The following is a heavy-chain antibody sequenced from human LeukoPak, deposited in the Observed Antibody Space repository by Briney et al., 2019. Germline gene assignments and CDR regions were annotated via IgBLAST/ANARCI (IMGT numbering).Heavy chain of an antibody. CDR1: GFTFTSYA. Sequence: QPGASLRLSCAASGFTFTSYAMSWVRQAPGKGLEWVSDISGSGGSTYYADSVKGRFTISRDNSKNTLYLQMNSLRAEDTAVYYCAKSLCGDRVAGPYDYWGQGTLVTVSS. CDR2: ISGSGGST. CDR3: AKSLCGDRVAGPYDY. D-gene: IGHD5-12*01. V-gene: IGHV3-23*01. J-gene: IGHJ4*02.